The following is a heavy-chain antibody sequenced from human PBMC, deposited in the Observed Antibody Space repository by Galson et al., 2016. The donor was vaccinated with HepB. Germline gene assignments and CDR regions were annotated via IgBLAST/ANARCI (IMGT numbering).Heavy chain of an antibody. Sequence: SLRLSCAASGFTFSDYYINWIRQAPGKGLEWVSYIRSSSSYLSYADSVKGRFTISRDNAKNSAYLQLNNVRAEDTAVYYCARGARVNWNGKYYYGMDIWGHGTTVTVSS. CDR2: IRSSSSYL. J-gene: IGHJ6*02. CDR3: ARGARVNWNGKYYYGMDI. D-gene: IGHD1-1*01. CDR1: GFTFSDYY. V-gene: IGHV3-11*06.